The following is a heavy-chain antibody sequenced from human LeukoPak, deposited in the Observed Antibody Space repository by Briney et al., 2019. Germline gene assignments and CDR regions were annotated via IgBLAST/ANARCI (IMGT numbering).Heavy chain of an antibody. D-gene: IGHD3-22*01. CDR3: ARGLCDSRGRGLDY. CDR2: INHSGST. V-gene: IGHV4-34*01. J-gene: IGHJ4*02. CDR1: GGSFSGYY. Sequence: PSETLSLTCAVYGGSFSGYYWSWIRQPPGKGLEWIGEINHSGSTNYNPSLKSRVTISVDTSKNQFSLKLSSVTAADTAVYYCARGLCDSRGRGLDYWGQGTLVTVSS.